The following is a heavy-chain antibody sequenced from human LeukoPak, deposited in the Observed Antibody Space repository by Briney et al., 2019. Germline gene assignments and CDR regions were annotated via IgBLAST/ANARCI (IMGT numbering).Heavy chain of an antibody. D-gene: IGHD6-25*01. J-gene: IGHJ4*02. CDR1: GDSISRSTYY. CDR3: ARSSGTGTFYY. CDR2: VYYGRSP. V-gene: IGHV4-39*02. Sequence: KASETLSLTCTVSGDSISRSTYYWAWIRQPPGKGLEWIGSVYYGRSPYFNPSLESRPTISVNTSKNHYAVKMSSVPAADTAVYYCARSSGTGTFYYGGQGTRVPVST.